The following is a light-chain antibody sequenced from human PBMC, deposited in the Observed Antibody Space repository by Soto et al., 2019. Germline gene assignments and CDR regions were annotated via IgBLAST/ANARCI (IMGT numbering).Light chain of an antibody. V-gene: IGKV1-27*01. CDR3: QKYNSAPRT. CDR2: AAS. Sequence: DIQMTQSPSSLAASVGDRVTITCRASQGIIDYLAWYQQKPGRAPKLLIYAASTLHSGVPSRFSGSGAGTDFILTISSLQPEDVATYYCQKYNSAPRTFGQGTKVEIK. J-gene: IGKJ1*01. CDR1: QGIIDY.